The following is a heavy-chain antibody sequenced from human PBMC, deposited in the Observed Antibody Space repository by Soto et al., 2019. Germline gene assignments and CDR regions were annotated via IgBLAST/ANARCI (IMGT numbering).Heavy chain of an antibody. Sequence: QLQLQESGPGLVKPSETLSLTCTVSGGSISSSSYYWGWIRQPPGKGLEWIGSIYDSGSTYYNPSLKSRVTISVDTSKYQFSLKLRSVTAAATAVYYCASQQLVHYYYGMDVWGQGTTVTVSS. J-gene: IGHJ6*02. CDR2: IYDSGST. CDR1: GGSISSSSYY. D-gene: IGHD6-13*01. CDR3: ASQQLVHYYYGMDV. V-gene: IGHV4-39*01.